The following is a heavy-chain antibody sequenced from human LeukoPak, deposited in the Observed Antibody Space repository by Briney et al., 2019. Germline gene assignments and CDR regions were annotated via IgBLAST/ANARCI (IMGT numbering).Heavy chain of an antibody. V-gene: IGHV3-7*03. CDR3: AKDGAWLRFDD. J-gene: IGHJ4*02. CDR1: GFTFSSYR. Sequence: GGSLRFSCAASGFTFSSYRMSWVRQAPGKGLEWVANIKQDGSEKYYVDSVKGRFTISRDNAKNSLYLQMNSLRAEDTAVYYCAKDGAWLRFDDWGQGILVTVSS. D-gene: IGHD5-12*01. CDR2: IKQDGSEK.